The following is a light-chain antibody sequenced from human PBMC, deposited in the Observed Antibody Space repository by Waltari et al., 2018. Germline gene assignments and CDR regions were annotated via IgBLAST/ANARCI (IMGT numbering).Light chain of an antibody. V-gene: IGKV3-20*01. J-gene: IGKJ1*01. CDR2: HAS. Sequence: VLTPPPGTLAFSAGGRTTPSRRGSQSVSWFLAWYQQKPGQAPKLLTYHASSRATGIPERFSGSGSGTDLTLTISRLEPEDFAVYYCQQCVTLPPTFGQGTKLEI. CDR3: QQCVTLPPT. CDR1: QSVSWF.